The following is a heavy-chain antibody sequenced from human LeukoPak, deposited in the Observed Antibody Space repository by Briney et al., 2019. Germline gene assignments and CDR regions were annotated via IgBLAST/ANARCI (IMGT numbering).Heavy chain of an antibody. D-gene: IGHD3-10*01. V-gene: IGHV3-30*03. CDR3: AIRGGGY. J-gene: IGHJ4*02. CDR1: GFTFSSYG. CDR2: ISYDGSNK. Sequence: GGSLRLSCAASGFTFSSYGVHWVRQAPGKGLEWVAVISYDGSNKYYADSVKGRFTISRDNSKNTLYLQMNSLRAEDTAVYYCAIRGGGYWGQGTLVTVSS.